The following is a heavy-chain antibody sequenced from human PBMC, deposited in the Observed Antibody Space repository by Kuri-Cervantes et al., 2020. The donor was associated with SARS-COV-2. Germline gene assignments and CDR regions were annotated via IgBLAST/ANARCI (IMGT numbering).Heavy chain of an antibody. CDR2: IYYSGST. D-gene: IGHD3-3*01. V-gene: IGHV4-59*01. CDR3: ARDSSGYYYYGMEV. J-gene: IGHJ6*02. CDR1: GGSISSYY. Sequence: ESLKISCTVSGGSISSYYWSWIRQPPGRGLEWIGYIYYSGSTNYNPSLKSRVTISVDTSKNQFSLKLSSVAAADTAVYYCARDSSGYYYYGMEVWGQGTTVTVSS.